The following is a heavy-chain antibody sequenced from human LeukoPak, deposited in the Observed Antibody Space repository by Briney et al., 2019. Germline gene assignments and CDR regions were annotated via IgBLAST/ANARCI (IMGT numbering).Heavy chain of an antibody. CDR2: IYYSGST. V-gene: IGHV4-39*01. CDR1: GGSISSYY. CDR3: ARHTYPRTYSSSSGGAFDI. Sequence: PSETLSLTCTVSGGSISSYYWSWIRQPPGKGLEWIGSIYYSGSTYYNPSLKSRVTISVDTSKNQFSLKLSSVTAADTAVYYCARHTYPRTYSSSSGGAFDIWGQGTMVTVSS. D-gene: IGHD6-6*01. J-gene: IGHJ3*02.